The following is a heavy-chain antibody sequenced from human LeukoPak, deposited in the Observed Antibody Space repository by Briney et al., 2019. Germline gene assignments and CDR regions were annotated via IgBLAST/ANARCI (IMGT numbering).Heavy chain of an antibody. CDR1: GGSISSSSYY. D-gene: IGHD2-15*01. V-gene: IGHV4-39*01. Sequence: NPSETLSLTCTVSGGSISSSSYYWGWIRQPPGKGLEWIGSIYYSGSTYYNPPLKSRVTISVDTSKNQFSLKLSSVTAADTAVYYCARHPHCSGGSCYYYYGMDVWGQGTTVTVSS. CDR3: ARHPHCSGGSCYYYYGMDV. J-gene: IGHJ6*02. CDR2: IYYSGST.